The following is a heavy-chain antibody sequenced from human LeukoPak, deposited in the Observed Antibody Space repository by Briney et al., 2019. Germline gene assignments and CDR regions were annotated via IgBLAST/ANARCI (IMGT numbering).Heavy chain of an antibody. CDR3: AKDRQWLVRRGNSFDC. J-gene: IGHJ4*02. V-gene: IGHV3-23*01. CDR2: ISGSGGST. Sequence: GGSLRLSCAASGFTFNSYAMNWVRQAPGKGLECISGSGGSTYYADSVKGRFTISRDNSKNTLYLQMNSLRTEDTAVYYCAKDRQWLVRRGNSFDCWGQGTLVTVSS. CDR1: GFTFNSYA. D-gene: IGHD6-19*01.